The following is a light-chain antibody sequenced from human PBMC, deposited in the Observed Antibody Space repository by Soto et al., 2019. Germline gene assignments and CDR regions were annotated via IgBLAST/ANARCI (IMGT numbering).Light chain of an antibody. CDR3: QQYNNWPTWT. CDR2: GAS. Sequence: EIVMRQSPATLSVSPGERATLSCGASQSVSNNLAWYQQKPGQAPRLLIYGASTRATGIPARFSGSGSGTEFTLTISSLQSEDFAVYYCQQYNNWPTWTFGQGTKVEIK. V-gene: IGKV3-15*01. CDR1: QSVSNN. J-gene: IGKJ1*01.